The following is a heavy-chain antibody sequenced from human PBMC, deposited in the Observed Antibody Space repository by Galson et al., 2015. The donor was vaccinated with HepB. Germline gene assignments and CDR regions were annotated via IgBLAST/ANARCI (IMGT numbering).Heavy chain of an antibody. Sequence: SVKVSCKASGDTLTSYSIGWLRQAPGQGLEWMGRIIPVFDFPEYAQKFQGRVTITADRSTSTAYMELSSLRSDDTAVYFCARWGMDAFDVWGQGTKVTVSS. CDR2: IIPVFDFP. J-gene: IGHJ3*01. CDR3: ARWGMDAFDV. D-gene: IGHD7-27*01. CDR1: GDTLTSYS. V-gene: IGHV1-69*02.